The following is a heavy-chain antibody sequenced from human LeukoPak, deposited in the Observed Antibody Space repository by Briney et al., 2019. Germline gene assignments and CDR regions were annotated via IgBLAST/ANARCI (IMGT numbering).Heavy chain of an antibody. J-gene: IGHJ4*02. D-gene: IGHD3-22*01. CDR2: INPSGGST. CDR1: GYTFTSYY. Sequence: ASVKVSCKASGYTFTSYYMHWVRQAPGQGLEWMGIINPSGGSTSYAQKFQGRVTMTRDMSTSTVYMELSSLRSEDTAVYYCARTVRYYYDSSGYPYYFDYWGQGTLVTVSS. V-gene: IGHV1-46*01. CDR3: ARTVRYYYDSSGYPYYFDY.